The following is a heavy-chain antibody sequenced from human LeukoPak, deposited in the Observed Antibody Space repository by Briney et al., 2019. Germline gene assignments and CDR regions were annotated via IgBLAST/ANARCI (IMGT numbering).Heavy chain of an antibody. D-gene: IGHD2-2*01. CDR2: IRYDGSNK. Sequence: GGSLTLSCAASGLTFSSYGMHWLRQATGKALEWVAFIRYDGSNKYYADSVKGRFTISRDNSKNTLYLQMNRLSAEDTAVYYCAKDRYCSSTSCYGGRVFDYWGQGTLVTVSS. J-gene: IGHJ4*02. CDR1: GLTFSSYG. V-gene: IGHV3-30*02. CDR3: AKDRYCSSTSCYGGRVFDY.